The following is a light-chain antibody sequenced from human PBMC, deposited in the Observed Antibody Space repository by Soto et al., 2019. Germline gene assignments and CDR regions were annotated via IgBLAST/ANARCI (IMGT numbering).Light chain of an antibody. J-gene: IGKJ2*01. CDR2: DAS. V-gene: IGKV1-39*01. CDR3: QQSYSTPPYT. CDR1: QDIATY. Sequence: DIQMTQSPSSLSASVGNRVTITCQASQDIATYLNWYQQKPGKAPNLLIYDASNLETGVPSRFSGSGSGTDFTLTISSLQPEDFATYYCQQSYSTPPYTFGQGTKLDMK.